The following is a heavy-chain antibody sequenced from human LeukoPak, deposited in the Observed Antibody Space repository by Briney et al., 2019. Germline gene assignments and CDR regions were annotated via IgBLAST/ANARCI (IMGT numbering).Heavy chain of an antibody. V-gene: IGHV1-69*04. J-gene: IGHJ4*02. CDR3: ARAPCGGDCYSNY. CDR1: GGTFSSYA. D-gene: IGHD2-21*02. Sequence: GASVKVSCKASGGTFSSYAISWVRQAPGQGLEWMGRIIPILGIANYAQKFQGRVTITADKSTSTAYMELSSLRSEDTAVCYCARAPCGGDCYSNYWGQGTLVTVSS. CDR2: IIPILGIA.